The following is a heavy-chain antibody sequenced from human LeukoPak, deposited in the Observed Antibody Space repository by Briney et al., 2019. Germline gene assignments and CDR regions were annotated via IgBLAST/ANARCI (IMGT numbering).Heavy chain of an antibody. D-gene: IGHD6-25*01. CDR1: GFSFTTHW. V-gene: IGHV3-7*01. CDR2: IEADAKSE. Sequence: PGGSLRLSCAASGFSFTTHWMSWVRQAPGKGLEWVANIEADAKSEYYVDSVKGRFTISRDNAKNSLFLQMNNLGAEDTAVYYCAKDWRGGHTFDQWGHGTLVTVSS. J-gene: IGHJ4*01. CDR3: AKDWRGGHTFDQ.